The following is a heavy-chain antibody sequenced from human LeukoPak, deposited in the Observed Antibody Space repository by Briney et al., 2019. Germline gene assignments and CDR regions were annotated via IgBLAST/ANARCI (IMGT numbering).Heavy chain of an antibody. V-gene: IGHV1-58*02. Sequence: ASVKVSCKASGFTFTSVAMQWVRQARGQRLEWIGWLVVGSGNTRYAQKFQERVTITRGMSTSTAYMELRSLSSEDTAVYYCAADVIPGPKGFDPWGQGTLVTVSS. J-gene: IGHJ5*02. CDR3: AADVIPGPKGFDP. CDR1: GFTFTSVA. CDR2: LVVGSGNT. D-gene: IGHD2-21*01.